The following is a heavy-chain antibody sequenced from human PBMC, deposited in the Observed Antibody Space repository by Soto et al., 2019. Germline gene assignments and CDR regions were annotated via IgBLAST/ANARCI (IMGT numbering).Heavy chain of an antibody. CDR2: IIPIFGTA. D-gene: IGHD2-15*01. CDR3: GRPPLVACGRSERDHYYYYGMDV. J-gene: IGHJ6*02. V-gene: IGHV1-69*12. Sequence: QVQLVQSGAEVKKPGSSVKVSCKASGGTFSSYAISWVRQAPGQGLEWMGGIIPIFGTADYAQKFQGRVTIAADESTRTAYVELSRLSYEDAAVYYCGRPPLVACGRSERDHYYYYGMDVWGQGTTVTVS. CDR1: GGTFSSYA.